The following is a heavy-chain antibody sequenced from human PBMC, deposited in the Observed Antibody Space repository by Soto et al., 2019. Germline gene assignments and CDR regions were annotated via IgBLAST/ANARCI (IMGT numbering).Heavy chain of an antibody. CDR1: GFTFSSYS. CDR2: ISSSSSYI. D-gene: IGHD3-16*01. J-gene: IGHJ4*02. V-gene: IGHV3-21*01. Sequence: EVQLVESGGGLVKPGGSLRLSCAASGFTFSSYSMNWVRQAPGKGLEWVSSISSSSSYIYYADSVKGRFTIPRDNAKNSLYLQMNSLRAEDTAVYYCARGMLRSGNYFDYWGQGTLVTVSS. CDR3: ARGMLRSGNYFDY.